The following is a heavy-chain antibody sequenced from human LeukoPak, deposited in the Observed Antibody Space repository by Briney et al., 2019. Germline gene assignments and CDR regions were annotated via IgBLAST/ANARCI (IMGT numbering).Heavy chain of an antibody. Sequence: ASVKVSCKASGYTFSSYAMHWVRQAPGQRREGMGWINAGNGNTEYSQKFQGRVTITRDTSASTAYMELSSLRSEDTAVYYCARVIPMVRGHGMDVWGKGTTVTVSS. V-gene: IGHV1-3*01. J-gene: IGHJ6*04. CDR3: ARVIPMVRGHGMDV. CDR1: GYTFSSYA. D-gene: IGHD3-10*01. CDR2: INAGNGNT.